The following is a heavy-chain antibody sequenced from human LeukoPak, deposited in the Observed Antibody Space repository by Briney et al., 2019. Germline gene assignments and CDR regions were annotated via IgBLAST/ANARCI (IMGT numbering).Heavy chain of an antibody. D-gene: IGHD3-22*01. J-gene: IGHJ4*02. Sequence: GGSLRLSCAASGFTFSSYGMHWVRQAPGKGLEWVAVISYDGSNKYYADSVKGRFTISRDNSKNTLYLQMNSLRVEDTAVYYCARDPRGPTTYDSSDRDTFDYWGQGTLVTVSS. CDR1: GFTFSSYG. V-gene: IGHV3-30*03. CDR2: ISYDGSNK. CDR3: ARDPRGPTTYDSSDRDTFDY.